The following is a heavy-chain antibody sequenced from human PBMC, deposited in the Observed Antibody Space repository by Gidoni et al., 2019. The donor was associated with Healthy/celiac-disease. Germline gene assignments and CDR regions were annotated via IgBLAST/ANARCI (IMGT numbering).Heavy chain of an antibody. J-gene: IGHJ4*02. CDR2: INHSGST. CDR3: ARVGSGWRGGFDY. V-gene: IGHV4-34*01. CDR1: GGSFSGYY. Sequence: QVQLQQWGAGLLKPSETLSLTCAVYGGSFSGYYWSWIRQPPGKGLEWIGDINHSGSTNYNPSLKSRVTISVDTSKNQFSLKLSSVTAADTAVYYCARVGSGWRGGFDYWGQGTLVTVSS. D-gene: IGHD6-19*01.